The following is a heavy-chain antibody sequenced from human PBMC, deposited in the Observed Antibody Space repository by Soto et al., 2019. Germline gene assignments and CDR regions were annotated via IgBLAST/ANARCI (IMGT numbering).Heavy chain of an antibody. D-gene: IGHD2-2*01. CDR1: GYTFTTFW. CDR3: ARIYCTTTTCHSWFDP. V-gene: IGHV5-10-1*01. Sequence: GESLKISCTGFGYTFTTFWISWVRQMPGKGLEWMGRIDPGDTYATYSPAFQGHVTISADKATSTAYLQWSSLKASDTAMYFCARIYCTTTTCHSWFDPWGQGTLVTVSS. J-gene: IGHJ5*02. CDR2: IDPGDTYA.